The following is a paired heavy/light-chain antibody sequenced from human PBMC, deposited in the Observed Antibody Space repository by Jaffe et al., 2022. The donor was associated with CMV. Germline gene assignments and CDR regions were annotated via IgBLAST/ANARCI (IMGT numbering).Heavy chain of an antibody. V-gene: IGHV3-21*01. CDR3: ARDGEFLHQNYSSGYRNYFYYFYIDV. D-gene: IGHD3-22*01. Sequence: EVQLVESGGGLVKPGGSLRVSCAASGFTFSGHTMNWVRQAPGRGLEWISSISKSSDYIHYADSVKGRFTISRDNAKNSLYLQMNSLRADDTAVYYCARDGEFLHQNYSSGYRNYFYYFYIDVWGKGTTVTVSS. CDR1: GFTFSGHT. CDR2: ISKSSDYI. J-gene: IGHJ6*03.
Light chain of an antibody. CDR1: QSVRTY. CDR2: EVS. V-gene: IGKV3-11*01. J-gene: IGKJ2*01. Sequence: EIVLTQSPATLPLSPGERGTLSCRASQSVRTYLAWYQQKPGQAPRLLIYEVSNRATGIPARFSGSGSGTDFTLTISSLEPEDFAVYYCEQRSDWPYTFGQGTKVEIK. CDR3: EQRSDWPYT.